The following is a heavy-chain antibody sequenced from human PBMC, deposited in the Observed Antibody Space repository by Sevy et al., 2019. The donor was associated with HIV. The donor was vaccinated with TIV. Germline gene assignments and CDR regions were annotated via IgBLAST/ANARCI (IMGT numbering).Heavy chain of an antibody. Sequence: GESLKISCVVSGFTFSKYPMNWVRQAPGKGLEWVSSISSSSNYIYYGDSVKGRFTSSRDNAKNSLYLQMNSLRADDTAVYYCVRDGGCSSSCLLYFDYWGQGILVTVSS. J-gene: IGHJ4*02. CDR1: GFTFSKYP. V-gene: IGHV3-21*01. CDR3: VRDGGCSSSCLLYFDY. CDR2: ISSSSNYI. D-gene: IGHD2-2*01.